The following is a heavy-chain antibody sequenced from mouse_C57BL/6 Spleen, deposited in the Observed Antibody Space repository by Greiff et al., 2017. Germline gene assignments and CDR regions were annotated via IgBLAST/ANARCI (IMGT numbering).Heavy chain of an antibody. CDR1: GYSITSGYY. J-gene: IGHJ1*03. CDR3: AREGYDWYFDV. CDR2: ISYDGSN. D-gene: IGHD2-2*01. V-gene: IGHV3-6*01. Sequence: EVKLEESGPGLVKPSQSLSLTCSVTGYSITSGYYWNWIRQFPGNKLEWMGYISYDGSNNYNPSLKNRISITLDTSKTQFFLKLNSVTTEDTATYYCAREGYDWYFDVWGTGTTVTVSS.